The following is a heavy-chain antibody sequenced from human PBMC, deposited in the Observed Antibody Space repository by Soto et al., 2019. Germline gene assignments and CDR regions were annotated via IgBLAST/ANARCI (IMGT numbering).Heavy chain of an antibody. V-gene: IGHV1-46*01. CDR3: AREETVVVITTSAFDY. CDR1: GYTFTSYY. J-gene: IGHJ4*02. Sequence: ASVKVSCKAPGYTFTSYYMHWVRQAPGQGLEWMGIINPSGGSTSYAQKFQGRVTMTRDTSTSTVYMELSSLRSEDTAVYYCAREETVVVITTSAFDYWGQGTLVTVSS. D-gene: IGHD3-22*01. CDR2: INPSGGST.